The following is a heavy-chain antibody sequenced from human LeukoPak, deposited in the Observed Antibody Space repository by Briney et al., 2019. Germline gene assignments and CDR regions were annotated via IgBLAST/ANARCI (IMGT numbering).Heavy chain of an antibody. J-gene: IGHJ6*02. CDR1: GFTFRSHW. Sequence: GVSLRLSCAASGFTFRSHWMHWVPRAPGKGLVWVSHINSEGSGTSYADSVKGRFTISRDNAKNTLYLQKNSLRAEDTAVYYCVRDPPGEGLDVWGQGTTVTVSS. V-gene: IGHV3-74*01. CDR3: VRDPPGEGLDV. CDR2: INSEGSGT.